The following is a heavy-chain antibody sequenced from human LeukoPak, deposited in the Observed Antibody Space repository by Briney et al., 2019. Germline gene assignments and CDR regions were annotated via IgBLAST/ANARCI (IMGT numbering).Heavy chain of an antibody. Sequence: GESLKISWKGSGYHFTSYWIGGGRQLPGKGLEGMGIIYPGDSDTRYSPSFQGQVTISPDKSISTAYLQWSSLKASDTAMYYCARHAPGQWLGYYYYMDVWGKGTTVTVSS. V-gene: IGHV5-51*01. J-gene: IGHJ6*03. CDR3: ARHAPGQWLGYYYYMDV. CDR2: IYPGDSDT. D-gene: IGHD6-19*01. CDR1: GYHFTSYW.